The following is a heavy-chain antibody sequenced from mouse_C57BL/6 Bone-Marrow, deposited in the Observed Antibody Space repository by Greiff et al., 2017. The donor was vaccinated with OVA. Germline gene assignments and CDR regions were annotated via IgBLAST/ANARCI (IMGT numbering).Heavy chain of an antibody. CDR3: TGSDYYGSSYLYSFDY. Sequence: EVKLEESGGGMVQPGGSMKLSCVASGFTFSNYWMNWVRQSPEKGLEWVAQIRLKSDNYATHYAESVKGRFTISRDDAKSSVYLQMNNLRAEDTGIYYCTGSDYYGSSYLYSFDYWGQGTTLTVSS. J-gene: IGHJ2*01. CDR2: IRLKSDNYAT. CDR1: GFTFSNYW. D-gene: IGHD1-1*01. V-gene: IGHV6-3*01.